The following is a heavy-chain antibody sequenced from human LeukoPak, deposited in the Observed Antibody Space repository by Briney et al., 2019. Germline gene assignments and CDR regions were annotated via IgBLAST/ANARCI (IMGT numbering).Heavy chain of an antibody. D-gene: IGHD2-2*01. CDR2: NYYSGST. Sequence: SETLSLTCTVSGGSISSYYWSWIRQPPGKGLEWIGHNYYSGSTNYNPSLKSRVTISVDTSKNQFSLKLTSVTAADTAVYYCARDRSDQYAFDIWGQGTMVTVSS. J-gene: IGHJ3*02. CDR1: GGSISSYY. CDR3: ARDRSDQYAFDI. V-gene: IGHV4-59*01.